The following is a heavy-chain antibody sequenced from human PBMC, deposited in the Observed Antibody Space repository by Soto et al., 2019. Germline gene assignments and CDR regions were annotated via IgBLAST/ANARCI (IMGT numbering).Heavy chain of an antibody. V-gene: IGHV3-48*03. D-gene: IGHD3-22*01. Sequence: EVQLVESGGGLVQPGGSLRLSCAASGFTFSSYEMNWVRQAPGKGLEWVSYISSSGSTIYYADSVKGRFTISRDNAKNSLYLQMNNLRAEDTAVYYCARYYDSSGYPSRAFDYWGQGTLVTVSS. J-gene: IGHJ4*02. CDR1: GFTFSSYE. CDR2: ISSSGSTI. CDR3: ARYYDSSGYPSRAFDY.